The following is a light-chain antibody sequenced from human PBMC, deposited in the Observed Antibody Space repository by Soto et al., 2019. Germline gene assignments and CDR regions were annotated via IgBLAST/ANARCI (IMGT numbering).Light chain of an antibody. J-gene: IGLJ1*01. Sequence: QSALTQPASVSRSPGQSITISCTGTSSNVGGYNYVSWYQQHPGKAPKLMIYEVSDRPSGVSNRFSGSKSDNTASLTISGLQAEDEADYYCSSYTSSNTYVFGAGTKVTVL. CDR2: EVS. CDR1: SSNVGGYNY. V-gene: IGLV2-14*01. CDR3: SSYTSSNTYV.